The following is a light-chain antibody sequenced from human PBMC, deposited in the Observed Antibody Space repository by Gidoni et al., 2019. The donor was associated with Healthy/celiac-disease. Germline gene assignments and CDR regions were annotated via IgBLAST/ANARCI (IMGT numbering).Light chain of an antibody. J-gene: IGLJ3*02. CDR1: PGAVTSGHY. CDR2: DTS. Sequence: QAVVTQAPSLTVPPGGTFTLPFGSSPGAVTSGHYPYWFQQKPDQPPRTLIYDTSNKHSWTPARFSGSLLGGKAALTLSGAQPEDEAEYYCLLSYSGASYWVFGGGTKLTVL. V-gene: IGLV7-46*01. CDR3: LLSYSGASYWV.